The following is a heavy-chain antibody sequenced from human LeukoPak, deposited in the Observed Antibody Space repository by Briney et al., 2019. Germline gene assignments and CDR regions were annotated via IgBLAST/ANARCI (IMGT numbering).Heavy chain of an antibody. CDR2: IIPILGIA. D-gene: IGHD3-22*01. V-gene: IGHV1-69*04. CDR3: ARDVAQVYDSSGHYNDTFDI. Sequence: GASVKVSCKASGGTFSSYAISWVRQAPGQGLEGMGRIIPILGIANYAQKFQGRVTITADKSTSTAYMELSSLRSEDTAVYYCARDVAQVYDSSGHYNDTFDIWGQGTMVTVSS. CDR1: GGTFSSYA. J-gene: IGHJ3*02.